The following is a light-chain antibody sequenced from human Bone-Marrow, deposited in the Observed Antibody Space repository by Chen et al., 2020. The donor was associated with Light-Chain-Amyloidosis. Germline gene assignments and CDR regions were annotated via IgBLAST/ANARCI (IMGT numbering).Light chain of an antibody. J-gene: IGLJ1*01. CDR1: SRDVGGYDI. CDR3: CAYSGGSFQYV. V-gene: IGLV2-23*02. Sequence: QSALTQPASVTGSPGQSITISCTGTSRDVGGYDIVSWYRQHPGQAPKHLIFEVTKRPSGVSNRLSGYKSGPTASLTISGRRTEDAADYYCCAYSGGSFQYVFGPGTKVTVL. CDR2: EVT.